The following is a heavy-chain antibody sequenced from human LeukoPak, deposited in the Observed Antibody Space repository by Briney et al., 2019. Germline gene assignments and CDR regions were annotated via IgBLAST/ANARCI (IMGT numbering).Heavy chain of an antibody. CDR3: AKDRGNSYGHFDY. CDR1: GFTFSSYA. CDR2: ISGSRITT. D-gene: IGHD5-18*01. J-gene: IGHJ4*02. V-gene: IGHV3-23*01. Sequence: GGSLRLSCAASGFTFSSYAMTWVRQAPGKGLEWVSAISGSRITTNYADSVKGRFTISRDNSKNTLYLQMTSLRAEDTAVYYCAKDRGNSYGHFDYWGQGTLVTVSS.